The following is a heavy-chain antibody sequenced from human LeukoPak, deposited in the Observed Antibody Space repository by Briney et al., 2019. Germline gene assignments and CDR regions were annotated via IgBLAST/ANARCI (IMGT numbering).Heavy chain of an antibody. CDR3: AKPATYYDILTGYDY. V-gene: IGHV3-23*01. CDR2: ISASGAAT. J-gene: IGHJ4*02. D-gene: IGHD3-9*01. Sequence: GGSLRLSRVASGFTFSNYAMSWVRQAPGKGLEWVSAISASGAATKYADSVKGRFTISRDNSKNTLFLQMDSLRAEDTAVYYCAKPATYYDILTGYDYWGQGTLVTVSS. CDR1: GFTFSNYA.